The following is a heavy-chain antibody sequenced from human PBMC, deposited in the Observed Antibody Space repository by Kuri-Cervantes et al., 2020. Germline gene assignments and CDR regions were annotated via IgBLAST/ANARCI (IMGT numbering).Heavy chain of an antibody. CDR1: GFTFSSYS. J-gene: IGHJ1*01. V-gene: IGHV4-34*01. Sequence: ESLKISCAASGFTFSSYSMNWVRQAPGKGLEWVGYIFHSGSTKYNPSLNSRVTISLDRSKNQFSLKLSSVTAADTAVYYCARGAYDSSGYDFIEYFQHWGQGTLVTVSS. D-gene: IGHD3-22*01. CDR3: ARGAYDSSGYDFIEYFQH. CDR2: IFHSGST.